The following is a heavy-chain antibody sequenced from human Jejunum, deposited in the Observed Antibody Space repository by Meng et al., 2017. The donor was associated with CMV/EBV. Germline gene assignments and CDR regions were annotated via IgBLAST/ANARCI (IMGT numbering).Heavy chain of an antibody. CDR1: GFKFNTYG. CDR3: AKNSLNWGSMDCYFDL. Sequence: SGFKFNTYGMHWVRQAPGKGMEWVAGIWYDGSEKYYADSVKGRFTISRDNSKNTVYLQMNSLRAEDTAVYYCAKNSLNWGSMDCYFDLWGRGTLVTVSS. J-gene: IGHJ2*01. CDR2: IWYDGSEK. V-gene: IGHV3-33*06. D-gene: IGHD3-16*01.